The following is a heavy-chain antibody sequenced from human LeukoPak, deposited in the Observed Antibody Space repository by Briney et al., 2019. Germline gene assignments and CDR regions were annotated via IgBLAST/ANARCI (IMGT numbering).Heavy chain of an antibody. CDR3: AGLYNWNHQDYDAMDV. CDR1: GYTFTGCY. Sequence: ASVKVSCKASGYTFTGCYMHWVRQAPGQGLEWMGWINPNSGGTNYAQKFQGRVTMTRDTSISTAYMGLSRLRSDDTAVYYCAGLYNWNHQDYDAMDVWGQGTTVTVSS. J-gene: IGHJ6*02. D-gene: IGHD1-20*01. CDR2: INPNSGGT. V-gene: IGHV1-2*02.